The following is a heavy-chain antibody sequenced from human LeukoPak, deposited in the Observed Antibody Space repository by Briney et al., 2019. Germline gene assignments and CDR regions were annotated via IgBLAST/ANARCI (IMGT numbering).Heavy chain of an antibody. CDR2: ISPDGSSA. V-gene: IGHV3-74*03. J-gene: IGHJ4*02. CDR3: ARVSFCPRCHFDY. CDR1: GFSFSSYW. Sequence: QPGGSLRLSCAASGFSFSSYWMHCVRQAPGKGLVWVARISPDGSSALSADSVRGRFTISRDNADNTLYLQLNSLRAEDTAVYYCARVSFCPRCHFDYWGQGTLVTVSS. D-gene: IGHD2/OR15-2a*01.